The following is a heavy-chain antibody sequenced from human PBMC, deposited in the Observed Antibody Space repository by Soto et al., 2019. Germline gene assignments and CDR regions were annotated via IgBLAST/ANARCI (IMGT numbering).Heavy chain of an antibody. Sequence: GASLKISCQASGYSSANFWLGWVLQIPWKGLEWMGIIYPGDSDTKYSPSLQGQVSISADTSISTAYLQWTSLKASDTAMYYCARSRRGAYSSGGYSPSRYSPYGIDVSCPAPNVTLSS. CDR1: GYSSANFW. CDR2: IYPGDSDT. J-gene: IGHJ6*02. V-gene: IGHV5-51*01. CDR3: ARSRRGAYSSGGYSPSRYSPYGIDV. D-gene: IGHD6-19*01.